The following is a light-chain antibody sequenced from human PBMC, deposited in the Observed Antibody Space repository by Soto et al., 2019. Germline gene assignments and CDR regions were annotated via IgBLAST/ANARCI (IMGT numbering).Light chain of an antibody. Sequence: AARPEPRTASGSPGQSVTISKNGNSSDVGAYNYVSWYQQHPGKAPKLMLYEVSKRPSGVPDRFSGSKSGNTASLTVSGLQAEDEDDYYCSSYAGSNLYVFGTGTKVTVL. V-gene: IGLV2-8*01. CDR3: SSYAGSNLYV. CDR2: EVS. J-gene: IGLJ1*01. CDR1: SSDVGAYNY.